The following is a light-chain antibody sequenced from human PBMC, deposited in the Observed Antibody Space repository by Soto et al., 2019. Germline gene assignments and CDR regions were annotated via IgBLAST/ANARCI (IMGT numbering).Light chain of an antibody. Sequence: QSVLTQPPSASGTPGQRGTISCSGTSSNIGNNYVCWYQHLPGTAPKLLIYRNNQRPSGVPDRFSGSKSGTSASLAISGLRSDDEADYYCAALDDSLSGVVFGGGTKLTVL. CDR3: AALDDSLSGVV. J-gene: IGLJ2*01. CDR2: RNN. V-gene: IGLV1-47*01. CDR1: SSNIGNNY.